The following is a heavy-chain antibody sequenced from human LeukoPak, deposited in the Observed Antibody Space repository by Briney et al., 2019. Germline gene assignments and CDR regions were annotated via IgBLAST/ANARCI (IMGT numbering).Heavy chain of an antibody. Sequence: VASVKVSCKAPGYTLTSYGISCVRQAPGQGLEWMGWISAYNGNTNYAQKLQGRVTMTTDTSTSTAYMELRRLRSDDTAVYYCARGCSGGSCSFGYWGQGTLVTVSS. V-gene: IGHV1-18*04. CDR1: GYTLTSYG. CDR2: ISAYNGNT. CDR3: ARGCSGGSCSFGY. J-gene: IGHJ4*02. D-gene: IGHD2-15*01.